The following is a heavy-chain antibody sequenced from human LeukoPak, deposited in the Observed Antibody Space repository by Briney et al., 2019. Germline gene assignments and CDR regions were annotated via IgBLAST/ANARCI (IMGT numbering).Heavy chain of an antibody. D-gene: IGHD6-19*01. V-gene: IGHV3-11*01. Sequence: GGSLRHSCAASGFTFSDYYMSWIRQAPGKGLEWVSYISSSGSTIYYADSVKGRFTISRDNAKNSLYLQMNSLRAEDTAVYYCARDPGSGWYHYYYGMDVWGQGTTVTVSS. CDR2: ISSSGSTI. J-gene: IGHJ6*02. CDR3: ARDPGSGWYHYYYGMDV. CDR1: GFTFSDYY.